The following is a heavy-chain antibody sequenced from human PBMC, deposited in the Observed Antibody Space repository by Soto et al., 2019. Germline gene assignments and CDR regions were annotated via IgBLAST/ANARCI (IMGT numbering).Heavy chain of an antibody. V-gene: IGHV4-38-2*02. CDR2: IYHSGST. CDR3: ARDRSVVTIFGVVTPRPNWFDP. J-gene: IGHJ5*02. CDR1: GYSISSGYY. D-gene: IGHD3-3*01. Sequence: TLSLTCAVSGYSISSGYYWGWIRQPPGKGLDWIGSIYHSGSTYYNPSLKSRVTISVDTSKNQFSLKLSSVTAADTAVYYCARDRSVVTIFGVVTPRPNWFDPWGQGTLVTVSS.